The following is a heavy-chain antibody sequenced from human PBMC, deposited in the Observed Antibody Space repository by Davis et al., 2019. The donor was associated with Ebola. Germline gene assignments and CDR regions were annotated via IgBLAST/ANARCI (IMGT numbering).Heavy chain of an antibody. Sequence: SLKISCAASGFTFDDYAMHWVRQAPGKGLEWVSGISWNSGSIGYADSVKGRFTISRDNAKNSLYLQMNSLRAEDTALYYCAKAPGIAVAGYFDYWGQGTLVTVSS. CDR1: GFTFDDYA. V-gene: IGHV3-9*01. D-gene: IGHD6-19*01. J-gene: IGHJ4*02. CDR2: ISWNSGSI. CDR3: AKAPGIAVAGYFDY.